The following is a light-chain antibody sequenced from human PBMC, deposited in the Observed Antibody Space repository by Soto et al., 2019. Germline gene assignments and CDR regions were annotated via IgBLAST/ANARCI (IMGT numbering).Light chain of an antibody. CDR3: QQYNDWPYP. V-gene: IGKV3-15*01. CDR2: GAS. Sequence: EIEMTQSPATLSVSPGERATLSCRASQSVRSNLAWYQQKPGQAPRLLIYGASTRATGIPARFSGSGSGTEFTLTISSLQSEDFAVYYCQQYNDWPYPFGQGTKLETK. CDR1: QSVRSN. J-gene: IGKJ2*01.